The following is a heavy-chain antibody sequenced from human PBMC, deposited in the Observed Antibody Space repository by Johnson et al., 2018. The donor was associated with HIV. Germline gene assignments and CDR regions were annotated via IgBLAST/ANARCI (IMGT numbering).Heavy chain of an antibody. J-gene: IGHJ3*02. Sequence: QVQLVESGGGVVQPGRSLRLSCAASGFTFSSYAMHWVRQAPGKGLEWVAVISYDGSNKYYADSVKGRFTISRDPSKNTLYLQMNSLRVEDTAVYYCARGFAGSGWYSHRPVGAFEIWGQGTMVTVSS. V-gene: IGHV3-30*04. D-gene: IGHD6-19*01. CDR1: GFTFSSYA. CDR2: ISYDGSNK. CDR3: ARGFAGSGWYSHRPVGAFEI.